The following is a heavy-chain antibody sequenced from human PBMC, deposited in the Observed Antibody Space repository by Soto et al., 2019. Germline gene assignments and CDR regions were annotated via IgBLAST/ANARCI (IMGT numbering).Heavy chain of an antibody. CDR3: ATIVVVVAEDTSGGFY. CDR2: IIPIFGTA. Sequence: QVQLVQSGAEVKKPGSSVKVSCKASGGTFSSYAISWVRQAPGQGLEWMGGIIPIFGTANYAQKFQGRVTITADESAGTAYMELSSLRSEDTAVYSGATIVVVVAEDTSGGFYWGQGTLVTVSS. D-gene: IGHD2-15*01. CDR1: GGTFSSYA. J-gene: IGHJ4*02. V-gene: IGHV1-69*01.